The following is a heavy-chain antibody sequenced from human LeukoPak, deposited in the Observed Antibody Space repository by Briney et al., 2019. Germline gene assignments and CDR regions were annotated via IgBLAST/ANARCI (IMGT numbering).Heavy chain of an antibody. V-gene: IGHV4-59*01. CDR1: GASITSYY. CDR3: VRAYGEYSFDY. Sequence: SETLSLTCAVSGASITSYYWTWIRQPPGKGLEWIGYIHRTGNIKYNPSLKSRVTISVDTSKNQFSLKLNSVTAADTAVYYCVRAYGEYSFDYWGQGILVTVSS. J-gene: IGHJ4*02. D-gene: IGHD4-17*01. CDR2: IHRTGNI.